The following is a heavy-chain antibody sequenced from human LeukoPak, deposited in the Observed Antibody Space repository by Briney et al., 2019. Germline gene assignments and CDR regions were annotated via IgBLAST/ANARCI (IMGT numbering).Heavy chain of an antibody. CDR1: GGSVSSGSYY. J-gene: IGHJ5*02. Sequence: KPSETLSLTCTVSGGSVSSGSYYWSWIRQPPGKGLEWIGYIYYSGSTNYNPSLKSRVTISVDTSKNQFSLKLSSVTAADTAVYYCARSSLDSSGYYNWFDPWGQGTLVTVSS. CDR2: IYYSGST. D-gene: IGHD3-22*01. V-gene: IGHV4-61*01. CDR3: ARSSLDSSGYYNWFDP.